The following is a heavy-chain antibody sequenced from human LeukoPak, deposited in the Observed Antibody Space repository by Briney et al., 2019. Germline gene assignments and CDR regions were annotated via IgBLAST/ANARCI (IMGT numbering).Heavy chain of an antibody. CDR1: GYTFTSYY. V-gene: IGHV1-46*01. Sequence: ASVKVSCKASGYTFTSYYMHWVRQAPGQGLEWMGVINPSGGSTSYAQKFQGRVTMTWDTSITTAYMELSSLTSDDTAVYYCARDLDSSWTGYFQPWGQGTLVTVSS. J-gene: IGHJ1*01. CDR2: INPSGGST. CDR3: ARDLDSSWTGYFQP. D-gene: IGHD6-13*01.